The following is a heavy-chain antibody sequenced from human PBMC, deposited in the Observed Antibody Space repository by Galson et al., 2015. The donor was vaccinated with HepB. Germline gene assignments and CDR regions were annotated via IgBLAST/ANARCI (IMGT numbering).Heavy chain of an antibody. V-gene: IGHV1-2*02. CDR2: INPNSGGT. D-gene: IGHD4-23*01. Sequence: SVKVSCKASGYTFTGYYMHWVRQAPGQGLEWMGWINPNSGGTNYAQKFQGRVTMTRDTSISTAYMELSRLRSDDTAVYYCARDVGYGGNPVRGGGFDPWGQGTLVTVSS. J-gene: IGHJ5*02. CDR3: ARDVGYGGNPVRGGGFDP. CDR1: GYTFTGYY.